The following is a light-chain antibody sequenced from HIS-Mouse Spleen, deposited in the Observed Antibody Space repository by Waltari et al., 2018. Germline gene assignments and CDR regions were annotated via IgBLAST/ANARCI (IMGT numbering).Light chain of an antibody. Sequence: DIQLTQSPSFLSASVGDKVTLTCRASQVISSYLAWYQQKPGKAPKLLIYAASTLQSGVPSRFSGSGSGTELTLTISSLQPEDFATYYCQQLNSYPYTFGQGTKLEIK. CDR1: QVISSY. CDR3: QQLNSYPYT. CDR2: AAS. V-gene: IGKV1-9*01. J-gene: IGKJ2*01.